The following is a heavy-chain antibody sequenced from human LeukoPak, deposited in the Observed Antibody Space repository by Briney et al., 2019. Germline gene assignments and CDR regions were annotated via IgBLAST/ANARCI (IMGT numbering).Heavy chain of an antibody. Sequence: PGGSLRLSCAASGFTFITYGMHWVRQAPGKGLEWVAVISYDGSNKYYADSVKGRFTISRDNSKNTLYLQMNSLRVEDTAVYYCAKDWRGLSGYYYDDYWGQGTLVTVSS. D-gene: IGHD3-22*01. V-gene: IGHV3-30*18. CDR3: AKDWRGLSGYYYDDY. CDR1: GFTFITYG. CDR2: ISYDGSNK. J-gene: IGHJ4*02.